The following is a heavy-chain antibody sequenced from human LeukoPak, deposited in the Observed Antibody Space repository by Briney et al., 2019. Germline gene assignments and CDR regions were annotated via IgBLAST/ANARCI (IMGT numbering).Heavy chain of an antibody. CDR3: ARGRLEGNWFDP. V-gene: IGHV1-69*13. CDR1: GGTFSSYA. Sequence: ASVKVPCKASGGTFSSYAISWVRQAPGQGLEWMGGIIPIFGTANYAQKFQGRVTITADESTSTAYMELSSLRSEDTAVYYCARGRLEGNWFDPWGQGTLVTVSS. D-gene: IGHD6-25*01. J-gene: IGHJ5*02. CDR2: IIPIFGTA.